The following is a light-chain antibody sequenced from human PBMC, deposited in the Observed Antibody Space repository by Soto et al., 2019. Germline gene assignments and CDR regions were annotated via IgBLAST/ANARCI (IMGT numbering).Light chain of an antibody. CDR2: YDD. CDR3: AAWDDSLNGWV. J-gene: IGLJ3*02. V-gene: IGLV1-36*01. Sequence: QPVLTQPPSVSEAPRQRVTISCSGSSSNVGDNAVNWYQQLPGKAPKLLIYYDDLLTSGVSDRFSGFKSGTSASLAISGLQSEDEGDYYCAAWDDSLNGWVFGGGTKLTVL. CDR1: SSNVGDNA.